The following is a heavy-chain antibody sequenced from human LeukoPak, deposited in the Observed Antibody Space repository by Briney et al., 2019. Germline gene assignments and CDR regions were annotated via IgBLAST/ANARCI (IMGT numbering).Heavy chain of an antibody. Sequence: PSETLSLTCTVSGGSISSYYWSWIRQPPGKGLEWIGYIYYSGSTNYNPSLKSRVTISVDTSRNQFSLELSSVTAADTAVYYCARGGYSYANDAFDIWGQGTMVTVSS. CDR3: ARGGYSYANDAFDI. CDR1: GGSISSYY. V-gene: IGHV4-59*01. CDR2: IYYSGST. J-gene: IGHJ3*02. D-gene: IGHD5-18*01.